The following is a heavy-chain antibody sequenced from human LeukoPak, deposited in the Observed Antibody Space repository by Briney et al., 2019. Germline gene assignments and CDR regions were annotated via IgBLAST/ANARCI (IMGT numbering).Heavy chain of an antibody. Sequence: GSSVTVSCKASGGTFSSYAISWVRQAPGQGLEWMGRIIPILGIANYAQKFQGRVTITADKSTSTAYMELSSLRSEDTAVYYCVAAAGEDIDYWGQGTLVTVSS. CDR2: IIPILGIA. D-gene: IGHD6-13*01. CDR1: GGTFSSYA. CDR3: VAAAGEDIDY. V-gene: IGHV1-69*04. J-gene: IGHJ4*02.